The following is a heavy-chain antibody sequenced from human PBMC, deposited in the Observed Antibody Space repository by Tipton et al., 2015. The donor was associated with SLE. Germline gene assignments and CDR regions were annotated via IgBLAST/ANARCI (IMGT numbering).Heavy chain of an antibody. V-gene: IGHV1-18*01. CDR3: ARVGYYDFWSGSHYYYCYMDV. CDR1: GYTFTSYG. D-gene: IGHD3-3*01. CDR2: ISAYNGNT. J-gene: IGHJ6*03. Sequence: QLVQSGAEVKKPGASVKVSCKASGYTFTSYGISWVRQAPGQGLEWMGWISAYNGNTNYAQKLQGRVTMTTDTSTSTAYMELRSLRSDDTAVYYCARVGYYDFWSGSHYYYCYMDVWGKGTTVTVSS.